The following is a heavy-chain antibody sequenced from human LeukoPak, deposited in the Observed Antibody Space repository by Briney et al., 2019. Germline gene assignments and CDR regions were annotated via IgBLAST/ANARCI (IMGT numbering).Heavy chain of an antibody. V-gene: IGHV3-9*01. CDR3: ARECGGDCYPAFDY. Sequence: GGSLRLSCAASGFTFDDYAMHWVRQAPGKGLEWVSGISWNSGSIGYADSVKGRFTISRDNSKNTLYLQMNSLRAEDTAVCYCARECGGDCYPAFDYWGQGTLVTVSS. J-gene: IGHJ4*02. CDR2: ISWNSGSI. D-gene: IGHD2-21*02. CDR1: GFTFDDYA.